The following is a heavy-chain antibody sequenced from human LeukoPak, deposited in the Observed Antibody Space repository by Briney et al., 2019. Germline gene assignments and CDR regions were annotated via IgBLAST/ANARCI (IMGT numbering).Heavy chain of an antibody. Sequence: PGGSLRLSCAASGFTFSSYSMNWVRQAPGKGLEWVSSISSSSSYIYYADSVKGRFTISRDNAKNSLYLQMNSLRAEDTAVYYCARFGGYCSSTSCYDSRPFDYYYMDVWGKGTTVTVSS. V-gene: IGHV3-21*01. CDR3: ARFGGYCSSTSCYDSRPFDYYYMDV. D-gene: IGHD2-2*01. CDR2: ISSSSSYI. J-gene: IGHJ6*03. CDR1: GFTFSSYS.